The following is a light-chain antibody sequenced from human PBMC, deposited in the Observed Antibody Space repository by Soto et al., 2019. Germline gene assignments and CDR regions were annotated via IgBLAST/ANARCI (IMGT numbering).Light chain of an antibody. CDR1: QSISSW. J-gene: IGKJ1*01. CDR3: QQYNSYSGT. V-gene: IGKV1-5*03. Sequence: DIQMTQSPYTLSASVGDRVTITCRASQSISSWLAWYQQKPGKAPKLLIYKASSLESGVPSRFSGSGSGTEFTRTISSLQPDDFATYYCQQYNSYSGTFGQGTKVEIK. CDR2: KAS.